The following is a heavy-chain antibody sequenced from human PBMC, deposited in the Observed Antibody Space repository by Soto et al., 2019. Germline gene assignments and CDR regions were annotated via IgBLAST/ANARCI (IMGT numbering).Heavy chain of an antibody. D-gene: IGHD3-10*01. Sequence: HPGGSLRLSCTAFGFTFGDYAMSWVRQAPGKGLEWVGFIRSKAYGGTTEYAASVKGRFTISRDDSKSIAYLQMNSLKTEDTAVYYCTRSSGPTHGWLLSWYWGQGTLVTVSS. CDR2: IRSKAYGGTT. J-gene: IGHJ4*02. CDR1: GFTFGDYA. CDR3: TRSSGPTHGWLLSWY. V-gene: IGHV3-49*04.